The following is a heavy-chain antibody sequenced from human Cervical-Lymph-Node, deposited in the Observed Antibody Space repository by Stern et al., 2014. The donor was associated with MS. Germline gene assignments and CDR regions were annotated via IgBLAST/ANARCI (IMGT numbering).Heavy chain of an antibody. CDR2: INPRGGST. CDR1: GYTFTSYY. V-gene: IGHV1-46*01. CDR3: ARSDIVATILVY. D-gene: IGHD5-12*01. J-gene: IGHJ4*02. Sequence: VQLVESGAELKKPGASVRLSCKASGYTFTSYYMHWVRQAPGQGLEWMGIINPRGGSTSYAQKFQGRVTMTRDTSTSTVYMELSSLRSEDTAVYYCARSDIVATILVYWGQGTLVTVSS.